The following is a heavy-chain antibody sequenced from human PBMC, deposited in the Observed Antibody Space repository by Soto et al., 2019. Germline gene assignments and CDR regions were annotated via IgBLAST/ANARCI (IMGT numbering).Heavy chain of an antibody. CDR1: GGSISRGDYY. J-gene: IGHJ4*02. D-gene: IGHD3-3*01. V-gene: IGHV4-30-4*01. CDR3: ARVPGGDFWSGYYDSYFGY. CDR2: IYYSGST. Sequence: PSETLSLTCTVSGGSISRGDYYCSWIRQPPGKGLEWIGYIYYSGSTYYNPSLKSRVTISVDTSKNQFSRTLCSVPAADAPLYYCARVPGGDFWSGYYDSYFGYWGPGPLRTLSS.